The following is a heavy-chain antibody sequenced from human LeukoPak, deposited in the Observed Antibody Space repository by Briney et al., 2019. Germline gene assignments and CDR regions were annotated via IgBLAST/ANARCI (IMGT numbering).Heavy chain of an antibody. V-gene: IGHV4-4*07. CDR1: GGPISSYY. CDR2: IYTRGSA. J-gene: IGHJ4*02. D-gene: IGHD5-24*01. Sequence: SETLSLTCTVSGGPISSYYWSWIRQPAGKGLEWIGRIYTRGSANYNPSLKSRVTMSVDMSKNQFSLKLSSVTAADTAVYYCARGKMATDFDYWGQGTLVTVSS. CDR3: ARGKMATDFDY.